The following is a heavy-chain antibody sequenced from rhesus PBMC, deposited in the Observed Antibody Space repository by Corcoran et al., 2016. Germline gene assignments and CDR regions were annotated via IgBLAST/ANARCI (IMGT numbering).Heavy chain of an antibody. CDR2: ISGSSGST. CDR3: ARDPKAMTLDY. V-gene: IGHV4-65*01. Sequence: QVQLQESGPGLVKPSETLSLTCAVSGGSVSSSNWWSWIRQPPGKGLEWSGYISGSSGSTYFNPSLQSRVTISTDTSKNQFSLKLSSVTAADPAVYYCARDPKAMTLDYWGQGVLVTVSS. J-gene: IGHJ4*01. D-gene: IGHD1-32*01. CDR1: GGSVSSSNW.